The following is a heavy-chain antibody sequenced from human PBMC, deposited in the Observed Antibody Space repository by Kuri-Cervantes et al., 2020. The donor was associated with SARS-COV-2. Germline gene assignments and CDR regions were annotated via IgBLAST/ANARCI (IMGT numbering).Heavy chain of an antibody. CDR1: GFTFSGHW. J-gene: IGHJ4*02. D-gene: IGHD2-21*02. Sequence: LSLTCAASGFTFSGHWIHWVRQAPGKGLVWVSRINPDGSYTNNADSVKGRFTISRDNAKNSLYLQMNSLRAEDTAVYYCARVSGDPYYFDYWGQGTLVTVSS. V-gene: IGHV3-74*01. CDR2: INPDGSYT. CDR3: ARVSGDPYYFDY.